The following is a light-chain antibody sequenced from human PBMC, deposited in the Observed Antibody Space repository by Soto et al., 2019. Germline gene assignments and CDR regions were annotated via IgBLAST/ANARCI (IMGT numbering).Light chain of an antibody. V-gene: IGKV3-15*01. CDR3: QHYNNWPPWT. Sequence: EIVMTQSPDTLSVSPGERATLSCRASQSVSSNLAWYQQKPGQAPRLLIYGASTRATGIPARFSGSGSGTEFTLTITSLQSEDCAVYYCQHYNNWPPWTFGQGTNVEIK. CDR1: QSVSSN. CDR2: GAS. J-gene: IGKJ1*01.